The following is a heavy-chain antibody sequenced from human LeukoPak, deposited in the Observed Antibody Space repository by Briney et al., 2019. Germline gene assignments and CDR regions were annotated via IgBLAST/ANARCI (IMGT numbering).Heavy chain of an antibody. CDR1: GFTFDDYG. Sequence: GGSLRLSCASSGFTFDDYGMSWVRQAPGKGLEWVSGINWNGGSTGYADSVKGRFTISRDNAKNSLYLQMNSLRVEDTALYYCARGLFSGSPGFSYYFDYWGQGTLVTVST. CDR3: ARGLFSGSPGFSYYFDY. CDR2: INWNGGST. V-gene: IGHV3-20*04. D-gene: IGHD1-26*01. J-gene: IGHJ4*02.